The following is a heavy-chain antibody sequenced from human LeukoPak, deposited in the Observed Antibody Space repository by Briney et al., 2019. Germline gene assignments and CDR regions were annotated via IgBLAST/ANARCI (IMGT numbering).Heavy chain of an antibody. CDR3: ARGPKGSIYYYYYYMDV. D-gene: IGHD2/OR15-2a*01. CDR2: INHSGST. J-gene: IGHJ6*03. Sequence: PSETLSLTCAVYVGSFSGYYWSGIRQPPGKGLEWVGEINHSGSTNYHPSLKSRVTISVDTSKNQFSLKLSSVTAADTAVYYCARGPKGSIYYYYYYMDVWGKGTTVTVSS. V-gene: IGHV4-34*01. CDR1: VGSFSGYY.